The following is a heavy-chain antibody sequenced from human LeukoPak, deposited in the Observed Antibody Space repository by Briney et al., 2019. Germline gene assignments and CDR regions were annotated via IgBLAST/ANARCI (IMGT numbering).Heavy chain of an antibody. CDR2: ISYDGSNK. CDR3: AKADDSGDLKDAFDI. CDR1: GFTFSSYA. J-gene: IGHJ3*02. D-gene: IGHD2-15*01. Sequence: GGSLRFSCAASGFTFSSYAMSWVRQAPGKGLEWVAVISYDGSNKYYADSVKGRFTISRDNSKNTLYLQMNSLRAEDTAVYYCAKADDSGDLKDAFDIWGQGTMVTVSS. V-gene: IGHV3-30*18.